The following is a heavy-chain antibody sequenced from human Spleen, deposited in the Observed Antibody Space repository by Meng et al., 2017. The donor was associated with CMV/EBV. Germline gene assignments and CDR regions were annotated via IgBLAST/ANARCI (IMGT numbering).Heavy chain of an antibody. V-gene: IGHV3-74*01. Sequence: LSSFWIHWVGQSPGKGLVWISGINFDGSRTIYADSVKGRFTIFRDNAKNTASLQMNGLRPEDTAVYYCAKDWTYDFWSGYEYNWFDPWGQGTLVTVSS. CDR3: AKDWTYDFWSGYEYNWFDP. D-gene: IGHD3-3*01. CDR1: LSSFW. CDR2: INFDGSRT. J-gene: IGHJ5*02.